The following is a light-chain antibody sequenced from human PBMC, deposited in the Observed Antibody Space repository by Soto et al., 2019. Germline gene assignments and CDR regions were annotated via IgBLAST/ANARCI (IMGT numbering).Light chain of an antibody. CDR1: QAISGY. Sequence: EIQMTQSPASLSASVGDRVTVTCRAGQAISGYLNWYQQKPGKAPTLLIFAASTLQSGVPSRFSGSGSGTDFTLTINSLQTEDSATYFCQQTNLIPFTFGPRTK. J-gene: IGKJ3*01. CDR3: QQTNLIPFT. CDR2: AAS. V-gene: IGKV1-39*01.